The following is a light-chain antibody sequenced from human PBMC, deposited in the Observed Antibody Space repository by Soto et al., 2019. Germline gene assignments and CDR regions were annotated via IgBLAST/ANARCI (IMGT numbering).Light chain of an antibody. J-gene: IGKJ2*01. CDR1: QSVSIY. CDR2: DAS. CDR3: QQRSGWYT. V-gene: IGKV3-11*01. Sequence: DIVLTQSPATLSLSPGERATLACRASQSVSIYLAWYQRRPGQAPRLLIYDASNRATGIPARFSGSGSGTDFTLTISSLEPEDFAIYYCQQRSGWYTFGQGTKVDIK.